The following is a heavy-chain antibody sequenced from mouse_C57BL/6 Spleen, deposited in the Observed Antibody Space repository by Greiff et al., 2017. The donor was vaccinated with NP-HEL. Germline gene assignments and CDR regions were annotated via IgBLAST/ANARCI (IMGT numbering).Heavy chain of an antibody. CDR2: IWSGGST. CDR1: GFSLTSYG. V-gene: IGHV2-2*01. J-gene: IGHJ4*01. D-gene: IGHD1-1*01. CDR3: ARCPYYYGSSYYAMDY. Sequence: QVQLQQSGPGLVQPSQSLSITCTVSGFSLTSYGVHWVRQSPGKGLEWLGVIWSGGSTDYNAAFISRLSISKDNSKSQVFFKMNSLQADDTAIYYCARCPYYYGSSYYAMDYWGQGTSVTVSS.